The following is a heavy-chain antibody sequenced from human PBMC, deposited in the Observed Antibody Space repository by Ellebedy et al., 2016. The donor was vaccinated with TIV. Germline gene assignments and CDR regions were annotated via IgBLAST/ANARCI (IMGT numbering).Heavy chain of an antibody. Sequence: SVKVSCXTSGYTFNSYGISWVRQAPGQGLEWMGWISGSNGNTKYAQKFQGRVTMTTDTSTNTAYMELRSLRSDDTAVYYCAREGAYDSGGYYELFDYWGQGTLVTVSS. V-gene: IGHV1-18*01. J-gene: IGHJ4*02. D-gene: IGHD3-22*01. CDR1: GYTFNSYG. CDR3: AREGAYDSGGYYELFDY. CDR2: ISGSNGNT.